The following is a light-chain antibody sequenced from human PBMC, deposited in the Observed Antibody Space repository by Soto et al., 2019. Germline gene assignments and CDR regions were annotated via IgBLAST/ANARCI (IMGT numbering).Light chain of an antibody. V-gene: IGKV1-33*01. J-gene: IGKJ4*01. CDR2: DAS. CDR1: QDISDY. CDR3: QQYDNLLLT. Sequence: DIQMTQSPSSLSASVGDRVTITCQASQDISDYLNWYQQKPWKAPKLLIYDASNLETGVPSRFSGSGSGTDFTFTISSLQPEDIATYYCQQYDNLLLTFGGGTKVDIK.